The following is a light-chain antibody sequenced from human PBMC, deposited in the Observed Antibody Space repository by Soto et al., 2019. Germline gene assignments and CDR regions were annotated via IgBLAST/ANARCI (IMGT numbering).Light chain of an antibody. Sequence: EIVMTQSPATLSVSPGERATLSCRASQSVSSNLAWYQQKPGQAPSLLIYDASTRATGIPARFSGSGSGTEFTLTISSLQSEDFAVYYCQQYNNWPLLTFGGGPRWRSN. J-gene: IGKJ4*01. V-gene: IGKV3D-15*01. CDR2: DAS. CDR1: QSVSSN. CDR3: QQYNNWPLLT.